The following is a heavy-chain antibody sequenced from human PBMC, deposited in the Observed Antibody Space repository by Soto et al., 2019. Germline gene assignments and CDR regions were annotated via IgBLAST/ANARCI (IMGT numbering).Heavy chain of an antibody. CDR3: ARGKFGRLAAGGMDV. D-gene: IGHD6-19*01. Sequence: ASVKVSCTASGYTFTSYYMHWVRQAPGQGLEWMGIINPSGGSTSYAQKFQGRVTVTRDTSTSTVYMELSSLRSEDTAVYYCARGKFGRLAAGGMDVWGQGTTVTVSS. CDR2: INPSGGST. V-gene: IGHV1-46*01. CDR1: GYTFTSYY. J-gene: IGHJ6*02.